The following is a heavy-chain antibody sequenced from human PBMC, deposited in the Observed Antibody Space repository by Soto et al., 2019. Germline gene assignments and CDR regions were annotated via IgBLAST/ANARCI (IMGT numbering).Heavy chain of an antibody. Sequence: QVQLVESGGGVVQPGTSLRVSCVGSGFTCRSYVMHWVRQAPGKGLEWVALTSYDGSDKYYDDSVRGRFTISRDNSRNTVDLQMDSLRLEDTALYYCARWGTTGGLDVWGQGTLVSVSS. J-gene: IGHJ1*01. CDR1: GFTCRSYV. CDR2: TSYDGSDK. CDR3: ARWGTTGGLDV. V-gene: IGHV3-30*19. D-gene: IGHD3-16*01.